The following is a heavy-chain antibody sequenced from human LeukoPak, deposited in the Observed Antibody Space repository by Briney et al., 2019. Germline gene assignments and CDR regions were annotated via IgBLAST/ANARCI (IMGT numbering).Heavy chain of an antibody. CDR1: GFIVSSKY. D-gene: IGHD3-22*01. Sequence: PGGSLRLSCAASGFIVSSKYMSWVRQAPGKGLEWIGSIYYSGSTYYNLSLKSRVTISVDTSKNQFSLKLSSVTAADTAVYYCARLDMIVVVTFDYWGQGTLVTVSS. CDR2: IYYSGST. V-gene: IGHV4-39*01. CDR3: ARLDMIVVVTFDY. J-gene: IGHJ4*02.